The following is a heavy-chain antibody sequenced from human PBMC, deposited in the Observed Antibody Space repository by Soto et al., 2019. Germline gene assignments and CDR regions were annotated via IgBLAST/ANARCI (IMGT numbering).Heavy chain of an antibody. CDR2: IIPILGIA. V-gene: IGHV1-69*08. CDR3: ARDQALWFGELGYWFDP. Sequence: QVQLVQSRAEVKKPGSSVKVSCKASGGTFSSYTISWVRQAPGQGLEWMGRIIPILGIANYAQKFQGRVTITADKSTSTAYMELSSLRSEDTAVYYCARDQALWFGELGYWFDPWGQGTLVTVSS. J-gene: IGHJ5*02. CDR1: GGTFSSYT. D-gene: IGHD3-10*01.